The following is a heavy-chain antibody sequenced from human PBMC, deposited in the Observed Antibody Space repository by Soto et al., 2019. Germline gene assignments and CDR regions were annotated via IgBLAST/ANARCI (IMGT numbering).Heavy chain of an antibody. CDR2: INHSGST. D-gene: IGHD3-10*01. CDR3: ARGAVTMVRGVLSYYYGMDV. V-gene: IGHV4-34*01. J-gene: IGHJ6*02. Sequence: PSETLSLTCAVYGGSFSGYYWSWIRQPPGKGLEWIGEINHSGSTNYNPSLKSRVTISVDTSKNQFSLKLSSVTAADTAVYYCARGAVTMVRGVLSYYYGMDVWGQGTTVTVS. CDR1: GGSFSGYY.